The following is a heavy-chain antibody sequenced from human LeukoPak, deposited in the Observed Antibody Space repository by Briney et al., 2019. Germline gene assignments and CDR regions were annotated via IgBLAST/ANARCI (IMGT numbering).Heavy chain of an antibody. CDR1: GYTFNNYG. D-gene: IGHD2-2*01. V-gene: IGHV1-18*01. J-gene: IGHJ5*02. Sequence: ASVKVSCKASGYTFNNYGISWVRQAPGQGLEWMGWISTYNGNTFYAQKLQGRVTMTTDTSTSTAYMELRSLRSDDTAVYYCARDRSLYCTSTSCYAGGGFDPWGQGTLVTVSS. CDR3: ARDRSLYCTSTSCYAGGGFDP. CDR2: ISTYNGNT.